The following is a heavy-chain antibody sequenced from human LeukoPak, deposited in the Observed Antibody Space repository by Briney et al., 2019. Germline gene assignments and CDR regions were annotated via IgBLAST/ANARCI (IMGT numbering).Heavy chain of an antibody. CDR2: INPAGSET. CDR3: ATFGLVAALDL. Sequence: GGSLRLSCAASGFSFNAYWMAWVRQAPGTGLEWVANINPAGSETFHVDPVKGRFSISRDHAKNLVYLRMNSLRAEDTAVYYCATFGLVAALDLWGQGTLVTVSS. D-gene: IGHD5-12*01. J-gene: IGHJ4*02. V-gene: IGHV3-7*01. CDR1: GFSFNAYW.